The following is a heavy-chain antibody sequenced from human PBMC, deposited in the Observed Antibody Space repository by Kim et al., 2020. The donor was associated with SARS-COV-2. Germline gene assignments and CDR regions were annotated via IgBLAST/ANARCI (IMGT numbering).Heavy chain of an antibody. CDR2: GRT. V-gene: IGHV4-39*01. Sequence: GRTQYTPALKSRVTIFVAASKNQFSLNLSSVTAADTAVYYCARSQNHYFDYWGQGTLVTVSS. CDR3: ARSQNHYFDY. J-gene: IGHJ4*02.